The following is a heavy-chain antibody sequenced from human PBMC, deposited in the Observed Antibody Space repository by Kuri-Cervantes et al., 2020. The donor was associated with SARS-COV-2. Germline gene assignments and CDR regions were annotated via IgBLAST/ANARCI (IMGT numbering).Heavy chain of an antibody. J-gene: IGHJ6*02. CDR1: GGPISSYY. Sequence: SETLSLTCTVSGGPISSYYWSWIRQPAGKGLEWIGRIYTSGSTNYNPSLKSRVTMSVDTSKNQFSLKLSSVTAADTAVYYCARDLIAAAGQYYYYGMDVWGQGTTVTVSS. CDR3: ARDLIAAAGQYYYYGMDV. D-gene: IGHD6-13*01. CDR2: IYTSGST. V-gene: IGHV4-4*07.